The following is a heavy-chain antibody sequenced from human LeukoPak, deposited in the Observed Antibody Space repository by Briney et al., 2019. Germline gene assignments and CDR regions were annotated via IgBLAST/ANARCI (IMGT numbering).Heavy chain of an antibody. CDR3: ARQTGSGLFILP. CDR2: IYYSGNT. J-gene: IGHJ4*02. CDR1: GVSISSSNSY. V-gene: IGHV4-39*01. Sequence: PSETLSLTCAVSGVSISSSNSYWGWIRQPPGKGLEWIGSIYYSGNTYYNASLKSRVSISIDTSKNQFSLKLTSVTAADTAVYYCARQTGSGLFILPGGQGTLVTVSS. D-gene: IGHD3/OR15-3a*01.